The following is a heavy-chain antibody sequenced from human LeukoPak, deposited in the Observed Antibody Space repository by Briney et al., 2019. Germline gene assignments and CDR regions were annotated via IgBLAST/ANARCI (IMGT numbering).Heavy chain of an antibody. J-gene: IGHJ6*02. Sequence: GGSLRLSCAASGFTFSSYSMNWVRQAPGKGLEWVSSISSSSSYIYYADSVKGRFTISRDNAKNSLYLQMNSLRAEDTAVYYCARGGDSSGWSPWYYYGMDVWGQGTTVTVSS. V-gene: IGHV3-21*01. D-gene: IGHD6-19*01. CDR2: ISSSSSYI. CDR3: ARGGDSSGWSPWYYYGMDV. CDR1: GFTFSSYS.